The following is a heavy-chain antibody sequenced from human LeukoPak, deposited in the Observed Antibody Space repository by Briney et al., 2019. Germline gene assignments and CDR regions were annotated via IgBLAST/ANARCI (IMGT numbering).Heavy chain of an antibody. CDR2: IYYNGRT. D-gene: IGHD2/OR15-2a*01. Sequence: SETLSLTCTVSGVSISSYYWSWIRQPPGKGLEWIGYIYYNGRTDYTPSPKSRVTISIDTSKNQLSLQLSSATAADTAVYYCARPRYYAYDAFDIWGQGTMATVSS. J-gene: IGHJ3*02. CDR3: ARPRYYAYDAFDI. V-gene: IGHV4-59*08. CDR1: GVSISSYY.